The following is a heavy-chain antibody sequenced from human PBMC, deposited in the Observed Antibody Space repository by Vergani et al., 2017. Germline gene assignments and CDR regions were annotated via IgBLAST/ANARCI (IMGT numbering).Heavy chain of an antibody. J-gene: IGHJ3*02. V-gene: IGHV3-23*04. CDR3: AKCDSPVVPAGCAFDI. Sequence: EVQLVEPGGGLVQPGGSLRLSCAASGSTFSSYAMSWVRQAPGKGLEWGSAISGSGGSTYYADSVKGRFTISRDNSKNTLYLQMNSLRAEDTAVYYCAKCDSPVVPAGCAFDIWGQGTMVTVSS. CDR1: GSTFSSYA. D-gene: IGHD2-2*01. CDR2: ISGSGGST.